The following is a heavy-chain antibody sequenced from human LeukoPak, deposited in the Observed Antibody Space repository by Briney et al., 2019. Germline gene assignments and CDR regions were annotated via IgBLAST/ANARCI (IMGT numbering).Heavy chain of an antibody. Sequence: SETLSLTCTVSGGSISSHYWSWIRQPPGKGLEWIGYIYYSGSTNYNPSPKSRVAISVDTSKNQFSLKLSSVTAADTAVYYCARVTYDSSGYPFDYWGQGTLVTVSS. D-gene: IGHD3-22*01. V-gene: IGHV4-59*11. CDR3: ARVTYDSSGYPFDY. J-gene: IGHJ4*02. CDR2: IYYSGST. CDR1: GGSISSHY.